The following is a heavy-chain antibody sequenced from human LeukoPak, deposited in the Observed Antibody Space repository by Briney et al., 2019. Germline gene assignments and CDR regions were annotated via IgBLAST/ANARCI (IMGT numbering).Heavy chain of an antibody. CDR3: ARLKVATSRPGWFDP. CDR1: GYSFTSYW. J-gene: IGHJ5*02. CDR2: IYPGDSDT. V-gene: IGHV5-51*01. Sequence: GESLKISCKGSGYSFTSYWIGWVRRMPGKGLEWMGIIYPGDSDTRYSRSFQGQVTISADKSISTAYLQWSSLKASDTAMYYCARLKVATSRPGWFDPWGQGTLVTVSS. D-gene: IGHD5-12*01.